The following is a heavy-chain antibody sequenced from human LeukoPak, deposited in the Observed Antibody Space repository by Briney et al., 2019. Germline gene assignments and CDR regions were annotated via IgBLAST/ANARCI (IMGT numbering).Heavy chain of an antibody. Sequence: ASVKVSCKTSGYTFTGYYMYWVRQAPGQGLAWMGWINPNSGDTDYAQKFQGRVTMTRDTSISTAYMELSRLRSDDTAVYYCALIPYCTTITCYFLDYWGQGTLVTVSS. CDR1: GYTFTGYY. V-gene: IGHV1-2*02. D-gene: IGHD2-8*01. CDR3: ALIPYCTTITCYFLDY. CDR2: INPNSGDT. J-gene: IGHJ4*02.